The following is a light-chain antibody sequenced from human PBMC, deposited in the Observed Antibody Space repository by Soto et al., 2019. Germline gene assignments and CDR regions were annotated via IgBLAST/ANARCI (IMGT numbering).Light chain of an antibody. V-gene: IGLV2-14*03. CDR2: DVS. J-gene: IGLJ1*01. CDR1: SSDVGGYNY. CDR3: SSYTSSRTYV. Sequence: QSALTQPASVSGSPGQSIAISCTGTSSDVGGYNYVSWYQHHPGKAPKLMIYDVSNRPSGVSNRFSGSKSGNTASLTISGLQAEDVADYHCSSYTSSRTYVFVTGTKVTVL.